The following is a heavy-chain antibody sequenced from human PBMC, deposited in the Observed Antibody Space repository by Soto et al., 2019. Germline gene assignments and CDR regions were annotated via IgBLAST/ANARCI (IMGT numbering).Heavy chain of an antibody. CDR3: AGGVPYYYYYGMDV. Sequence: GGSLRLSCAASGFTFSSYEMNWVRQAPGKGLEWVSYISSSGSTIYYADSVKGRFTISRDNAKNSLYLQMNSLRAEDTAAYYCAGGVPYYYYYGMDVWGQGTTVTVSS. CDR1: GFTFSSYE. CDR2: ISSSGSTI. V-gene: IGHV3-48*03. J-gene: IGHJ6*02.